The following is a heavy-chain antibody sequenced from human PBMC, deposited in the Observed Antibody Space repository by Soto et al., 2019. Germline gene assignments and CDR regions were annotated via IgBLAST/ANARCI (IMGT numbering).Heavy chain of an antibody. D-gene: IGHD3-22*01. CDR1: GFTFSSYS. CDR3: ARDIDYYDSSGYYRDY. V-gene: IGHV3-21*01. CDR2: ISSSSSYI. J-gene: IGHJ4*02. Sequence: EVQLVESGGGLVKPGGSLRLSCAASGFTFSSYSMNWVRQAPGKGLEWVSSISSSSSYIYYADSVKGRFTISRDNAKNSLYLQMNSLRAEDTAVYYCARDIDYYDSSGYYRDYWGQGILVTVSS.